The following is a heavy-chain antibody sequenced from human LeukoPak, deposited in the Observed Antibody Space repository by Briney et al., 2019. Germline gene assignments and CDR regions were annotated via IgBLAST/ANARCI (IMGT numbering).Heavy chain of an antibody. V-gene: IGHV3-23*01. CDR3: AKGTTVTTETIDY. CDR1: GFTFSSYA. J-gene: IGHJ4*02. Sequence: GGSLRLSCAASGFTFSSYAMSWVRQAPGKGLEWVSAISGSGGSTYYADSVKGRFTISRDNSKNTLYLQMNSLRAEDTAVYYRAKGTTVTTETIDYWGQGTLVTVSS. CDR2: ISGSGGST. D-gene: IGHD4-17*01.